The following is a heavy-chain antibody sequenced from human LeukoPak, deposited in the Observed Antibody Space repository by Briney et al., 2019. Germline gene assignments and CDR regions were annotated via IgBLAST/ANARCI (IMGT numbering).Heavy chain of an antibody. CDR2: INSDGRST. CDR1: GFTFSSSW. V-gene: IGHV3-74*01. Sequence: GGSLRLSCAASGFTFSSSWLNWFRQAPGKGLVWFSRINSDGRSTSYADSVKGRFTISRDNSKNTLHLQMNSLRAEDTAVYYCARHSSGYYHYDCWGPGTPVTVAS. CDR3: ARHSSGYYHYDC. J-gene: IGHJ4*02. D-gene: IGHD3-22*01.